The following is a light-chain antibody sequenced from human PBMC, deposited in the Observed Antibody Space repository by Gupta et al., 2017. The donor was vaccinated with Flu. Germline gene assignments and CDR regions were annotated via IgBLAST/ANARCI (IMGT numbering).Light chain of an antibody. CDR1: SSDVGGYNY. V-gene: IGLV2-11*01. CDR2: DVG. CDR3: CSHAGSYTLYV. J-gene: IGLJ1*01. Sequence: QSALTQPRSVSGSPGKSVTISFNGTSSDVGGYNYVSWYQQHPGKAPKLMIYDVGKRPSGVPDRFSGSKSGNTASLTISGLQAEDEADYYCCSHAGSYTLYVFGTGTKVTVL.